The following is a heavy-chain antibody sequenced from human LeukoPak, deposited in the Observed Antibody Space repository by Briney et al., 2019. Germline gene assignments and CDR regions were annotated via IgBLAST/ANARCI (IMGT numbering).Heavy chain of an antibody. V-gene: IGHV4-34*01. CDR1: GGSFSGYY. Sequence: SETLSLTCAVYGGSFSGYYWSWIRQPPGKGLEWIGEINHSGSTNYNPSLKSRVTISVDTSKNQFSLKLSSVTAADTAVYYCARELDCGGDCPVGGGYFQHWGQGTLVTVSS. CDR3: ARELDCGGDCPVGGGYFQH. J-gene: IGHJ1*01. CDR2: INHSGST. D-gene: IGHD2-21*02.